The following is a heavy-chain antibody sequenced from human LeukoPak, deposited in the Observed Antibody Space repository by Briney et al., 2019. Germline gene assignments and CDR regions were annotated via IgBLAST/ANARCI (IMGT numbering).Heavy chain of an antibody. CDR3: ARVTCSSTSCYGYWNYYYGMDV. J-gene: IGHJ6*02. V-gene: IGHV1-8*01. Sequence: ASVEVSCKASGYTFTSYDINWVRQATGQGLEWMGWMNPNSGNTGYAQKFQGRVTMTRNTSISTAYMELSSLRSEDTAVYYCARVTCSSTSCYGYWNYYYGMDVWGQGTTVTVSS. D-gene: IGHD2-2*01. CDR2: MNPNSGNT. CDR1: GYTFTSYD.